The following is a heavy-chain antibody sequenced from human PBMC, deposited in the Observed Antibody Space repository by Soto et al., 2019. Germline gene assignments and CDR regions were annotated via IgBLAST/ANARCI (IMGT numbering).Heavy chain of an antibody. CDR2: INAGNGNT. V-gene: IGHV1-3*01. CDR3: ARGGGSSSSGGY. D-gene: IGHD6-13*01. CDR1: GYTFTSYA. Sequence: QVQLVQSGAEVKKPGASVKVSCKASGYTFTSYAMHWVRQAPGQRLEWMGWINAGNGNTKYSQKFQGRVTITRDTSASTSYMELSSLRSEDTAVYYCARGGGSSSSGGYWGQGTLVTVSS. J-gene: IGHJ4*02.